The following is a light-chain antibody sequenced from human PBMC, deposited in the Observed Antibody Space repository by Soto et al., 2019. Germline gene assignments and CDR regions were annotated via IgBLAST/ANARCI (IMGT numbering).Light chain of an antibody. CDR3: QXXXXSXLT. CDR2: GAS. J-gene: IGKJ4*01. Sequence: EIVLTQSPGTLSLSPGXXXXXXXXASXXXXSXXLAWYQQKPGQAPRLLIYGASSRATGIPDRFSGSGSGTDFTLTISRLEPEXFAXXXXQXXXXSXLTFGGGTKVEIK. V-gene: IGKV3-20*01. CDR1: XXXXSXX.